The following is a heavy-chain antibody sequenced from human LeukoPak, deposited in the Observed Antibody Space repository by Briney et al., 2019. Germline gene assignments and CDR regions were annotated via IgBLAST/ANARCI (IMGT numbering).Heavy chain of an antibody. Sequence: PSQTLSLTCTVSGGSISSGDYYWSWIRQPPGKGLEWIGYIYYSGSTNYNPSLKSRVTMSVDTSKNQFSLKLSSVTAADTAVYYCATRYYDILTGTIDYWGQGTLVTVSS. V-gene: IGHV4-30-4*08. D-gene: IGHD3-9*01. CDR3: ATRYYDILTGTIDY. CDR2: IYYSGST. J-gene: IGHJ4*02. CDR1: GGSISSGDYY.